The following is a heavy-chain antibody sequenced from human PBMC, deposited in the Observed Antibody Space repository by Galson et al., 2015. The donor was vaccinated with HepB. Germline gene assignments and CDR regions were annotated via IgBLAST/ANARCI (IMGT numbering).Heavy chain of an antibody. CDR2: ISAYNGNT. CDR1: GYTFTSYG. V-gene: IGHV1-18*04. Sequence: SVKVSCKASGYTFTSYGISWVRQAPGQGLEWMGWISAYNGNTNYAQKLQGRVTMTTDTSTSTAYMELRSLRSDDTAVYYCARGGSLYDIVVVPAADKNRYYYGMDVWGQGTTVTVSS. D-gene: IGHD2-2*01. J-gene: IGHJ6*02. CDR3: ARGGSLYDIVVVPAADKNRYYYGMDV.